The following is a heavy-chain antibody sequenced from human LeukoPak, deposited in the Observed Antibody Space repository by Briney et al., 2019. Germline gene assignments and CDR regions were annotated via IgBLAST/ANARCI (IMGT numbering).Heavy chain of an antibody. Sequence: SETLSLTCTVSGGSISSCYWSWIRQPPGKGLEWIGYIYYSGSTNYNPSLKSRVTISVDTSKNQFSLKLSSVTAADTAVYYCARAGRGYSYGQVIDYWGQGTLVTVSS. V-gene: IGHV4-59*01. D-gene: IGHD5-18*01. CDR2: IYYSGST. CDR1: GGSISSCY. J-gene: IGHJ4*02. CDR3: ARAGRGYSYGQVIDY.